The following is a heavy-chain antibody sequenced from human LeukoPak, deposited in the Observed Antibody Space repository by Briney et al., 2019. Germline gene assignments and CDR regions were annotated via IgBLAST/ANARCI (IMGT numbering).Heavy chain of an antibody. D-gene: IGHD5-12*01. Sequence: PSETLSLTCTVSGGSISSSSYYWGWIRQPPGKGLEWIGSIYYSGSTYYNPSLKSRVTISVDTSKNQFSLKLSSVTAADTAVYYCARQGSWASFDPWGQGTLVTVSS. CDR2: IYYSGST. V-gene: IGHV4-39*01. J-gene: IGHJ5*02. CDR1: GGSISSSSYY. CDR3: ARQGSWASFDP.